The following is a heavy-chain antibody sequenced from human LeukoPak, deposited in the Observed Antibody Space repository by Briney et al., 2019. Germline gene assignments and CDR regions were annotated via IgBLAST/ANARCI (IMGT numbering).Heavy chain of an antibody. V-gene: IGHV4-4*07. D-gene: IGHD1-20*01. J-gene: IGHJ3*02. CDR1: GGSISSYY. CDR2: IYTSGST. Sequence: PSETLSLTCTVSGGSISSYYWSWIRQPAGRGLEWIGRIYTSGSTNYNPSLKSRVTMSVDTSKNQFSLKLSSVTAADTAVYYCARDGLTGIEGLAFDIWGQGTMVTVSS. CDR3: ARDGLTGIEGLAFDI.